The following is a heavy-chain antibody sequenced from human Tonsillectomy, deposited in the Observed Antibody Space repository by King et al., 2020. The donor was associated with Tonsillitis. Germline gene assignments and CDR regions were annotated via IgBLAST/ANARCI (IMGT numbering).Heavy chain of an antibody. J-gene: IGHJ3*02. CDR2: IIPIFGTV. V-gene: IGHV1-69*01. Sequence: GQLVQSGAEVKKPGSSVKVSCKASGGSFNRYAISWVRQAPGQGLEWMGGIIPIFGTVNYLQKFQGRVTITADESTGTAYMELSSLRSEDTAVYYCARYYYDSGGSDAFDIWGQGTMVTVSS. CDR3: ARYYYDSGGSDAFDI. CDR1: GGSFNRYA. D-gene: IGHD3-22*01.